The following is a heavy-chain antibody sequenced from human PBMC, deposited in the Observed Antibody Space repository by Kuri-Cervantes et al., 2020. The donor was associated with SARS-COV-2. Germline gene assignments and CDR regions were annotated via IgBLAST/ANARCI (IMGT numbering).Heavy chain of an antibody. CDR3: ARGSITIFVVVTSFDY. D-gene: IGHD3-3*01. CDR2: INPNSGGT. J-gene: IGHJ4*02. V-gene: IGHV1-2*02. Sequence: ASVKVSCKASGYTFTGYYMHWVRQAPGQGLEWMGWINPNSGGTNYAQKFQGRVTMTRDTSISTAYMELSRLRSDDTAVYYCARGSITIFVVVTSFDYWGQGTLVTVSS. CDR1: GYTFTGYY.